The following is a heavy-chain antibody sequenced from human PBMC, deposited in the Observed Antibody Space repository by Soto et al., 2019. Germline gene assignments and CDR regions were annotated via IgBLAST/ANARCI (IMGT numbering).Heavy chain of an antibody. Sequence: ASVKVSCKASGYTFTSYGISWVRQAPGQGLEWMGWISAYNGNTNYAQKLQGRVTMTTDTSTSTAYMELRSLRSDDTAVYYCARDRYCSSTSCYVYWLDPWGQGTLVTVSS. CDR3: ARDRYCSSTSCYVYWLDP. V-gene: IGHV1-18*01. J-gene: IGHJ5*02. CDR1: GYTFTSYG. D-gene: IGHD2-2*01. CDR2: ISAYNGNT.